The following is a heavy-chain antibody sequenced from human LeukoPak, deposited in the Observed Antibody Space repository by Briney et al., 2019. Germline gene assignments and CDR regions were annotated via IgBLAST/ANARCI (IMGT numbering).Heavy chain of an antibody. V-gene: IGHV3-74*01. D-gene: IGHD5-18*01. CDR2: INSDGSST. CDR3: ARRYSYSYRVLDY. CDR1: GFTFSSYW. J-gene: IGHJ4*02. Sequence: GGSLRLSCAASGFTFSSYWMHWVRQAPGKGLVWVSRINSDGSSTSYADSVKGRFTISRDNAKNTLYLQMNNLRVEDTAVYYCARRYSYSYRVLDYWGQGTLVTVSA.